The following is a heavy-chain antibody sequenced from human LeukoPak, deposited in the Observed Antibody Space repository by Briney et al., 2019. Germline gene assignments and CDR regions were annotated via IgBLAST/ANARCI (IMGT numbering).Heavy chain of an antibody. Sequence: ASVKVSCKASGYTFTSYGISGVRQAPGQGLEWMGWISAYNGNTNYAQKLQGRVTMTTDTSTSTAYMELRSLRSDDTAVYYCARDRERVVATMGYYWGQGTLVTVSS. CDR1: GYTFTSYG. CDR2: ISAYNGNT. V-gene: IGHV1-18*01. D-gene: IGHD5-12*01. CDR3: ARDRERVVATMGYY. J-gene: IGHJ4*02.